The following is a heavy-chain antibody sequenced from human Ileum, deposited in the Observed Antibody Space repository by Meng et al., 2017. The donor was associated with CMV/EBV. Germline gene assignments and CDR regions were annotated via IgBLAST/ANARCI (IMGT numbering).Heavy chain of an antibody. V-gene: IGHV1-18*01. Sequence: ASVNVSCKTSGYTFIHFGVGWVRQAPGQGLEWLGWIGPYSGATIYARSVQGRVTMTTDTPTSTAYMELGGLRSDDTAVYYCARRVVVDADHWGQGTLVTVSS. CDR1: GYTFIHFG. J-gene: IGHJ4*02. D-gene: IGHD2-15*01. CDR3: ARRVVVDADH. CDR2: IGPYSGAT.